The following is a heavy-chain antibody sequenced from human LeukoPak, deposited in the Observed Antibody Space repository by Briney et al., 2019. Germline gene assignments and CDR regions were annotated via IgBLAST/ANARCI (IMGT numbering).Heavy chain of an antibody. Sequence: GGSLRLSCAASGFTFSSYSMNWVRQAPGKGLEWISYIGSSSGGTINSADSVKGRFTISRDNAKNTLYLQMNSLRAEDTAVYYCARHKGDILTGDYYFDYWGQGTLVTVSS. V-gene: IGHV3-48*04. CDR3: ARHKGDILTGDYYFDY. D-gene: IGHD3-9*01. J-gene: IGHJ4*02. CDR2: IGSSSGGTI. CDR1: GFTFSSYS.